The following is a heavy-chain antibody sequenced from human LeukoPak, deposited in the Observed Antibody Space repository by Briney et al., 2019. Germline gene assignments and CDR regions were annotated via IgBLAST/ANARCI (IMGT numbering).Heavy chain of an antibody. CDR2: IYYSGST. V-gene: IGHV4-59*01. CDR3: ARGDYDFLFDP. Sequence: SETLSLTCTVSGGSISSYYWSWIRQPPGKGLEWIGYIYYSGSTNYNPSLKSRVTISVDTSKNQFSLKLSSVTAADTAVYYCARGDYDFLFDPWGQGTLVNVSS. J-gene: IGHJ5*02. CDR1: GGSISSYY. D-gene: IGHD3-3*01.